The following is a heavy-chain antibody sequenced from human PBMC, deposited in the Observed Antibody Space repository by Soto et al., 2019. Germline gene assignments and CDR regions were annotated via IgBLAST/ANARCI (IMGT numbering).Heavy chain of an antibody. D-gene: IGHD6-6*01. CDR3: ARDRKQLVVYYYYYYGMDV. Sequence: PSETLSLTCAVYGGSFSGYYWSWIRHPPGKGLEWIGEINHSGSTNYNPSLKSRVTISVDTSKNQFSLKLSSVTAADTAVYYCARDRKQLVVYYYYYYGMDVWAQGTTVTVSS. V-gene: IGHV4-34*01. CDR2: INHSGST. J-gene: IGHJ6*02. CDR1: GGSFSGYY.